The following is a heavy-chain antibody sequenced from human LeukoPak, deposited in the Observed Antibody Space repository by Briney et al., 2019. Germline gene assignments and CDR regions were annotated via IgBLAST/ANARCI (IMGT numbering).Heavy chain of an antibody. J-gene: IGHJ4*02. CDR3: ARQAAAGGYQLLFDY. Sequence: GESLKISCKGSGYSFTSYWIGWVRQMPGKGLEWMGIIYPGDSDTRYSPSFQGQVTISADKSISTAYLQWSSLKASDTAMYYCARQAAAGGYQLLFDYWGQGTLVTVSS. CDR1: GYSFTSYW. D-gene: IGHD2-2*01. CDR2: IYPGDSDT. V-gene: IGHV5-51*01.